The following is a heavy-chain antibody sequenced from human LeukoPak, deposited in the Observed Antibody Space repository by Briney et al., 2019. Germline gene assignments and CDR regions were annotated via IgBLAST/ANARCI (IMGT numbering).Heavy chain of an antibody. CDR3: VRRGYCTNIICYMSAGHYYYYMDV. Sequence: PGGSLRLSCAASGFTFSSYAMSWVRQAPGKGLEWVSAISSSGGITYYADSVKGRFTISRDNSKNTLYLQMNSLRAEDTAVYYCVRRGYCTNIICYMSAGHYYYYMDVWGKGATVTVSS. CDR1: GFTFSSYA. V-gene: IGHV3-23*01. J-gene: IGHJ6*03. CDR2: ISSSGGIT. D-gene: IGHD2-2*02.